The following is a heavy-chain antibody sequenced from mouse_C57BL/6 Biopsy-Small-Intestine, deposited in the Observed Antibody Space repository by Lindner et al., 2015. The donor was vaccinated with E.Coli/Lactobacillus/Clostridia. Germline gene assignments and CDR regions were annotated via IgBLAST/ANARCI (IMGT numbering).Heavy chain of an antibody. CDR3: ARGQLEATQRLGFDF. D-gene: IGHD3-3*01. J-gene: IGHJ2*03. CDR2: ILPVFAAP. CDR1: GGTFSNYD. V-gene: IGHV1-53*01. Sequence: SVRVSCKASGGTFSNYDFNWVRQAPGQGLEWMGSILPVFAAPIYAQNFQGRVTITADESTSTVYMELSSLRSEDTAVYYCARGQLEATQRLGFDFWGQGTRVTVSS.